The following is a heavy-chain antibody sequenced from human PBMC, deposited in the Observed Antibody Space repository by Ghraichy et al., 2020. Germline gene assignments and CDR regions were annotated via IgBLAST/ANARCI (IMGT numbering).Heavy chain of an antibody. CDR1: GGSISSYY. CDR3: ARAPPGTLRYYFDY. CDR2: IYYSVYYSGST. V-gene: IGHV4-59*01. D-gene: IGHD3-10*01. J-gene: IGHJ4*02. Sequence: SETLSLTCTVSGGSISSYYWSWIRQPPGKGLEWIGYIYYSVYYSGSTNYNPSLKSRVTISLDTSKNQFSLKLSSVTAADTAVYYCARAPPGTLRYYFDYWGRGTLVTVSS.